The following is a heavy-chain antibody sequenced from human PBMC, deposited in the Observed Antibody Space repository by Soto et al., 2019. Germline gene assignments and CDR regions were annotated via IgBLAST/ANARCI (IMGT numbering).Heavy chain of an antibody. D-gene: IGHD4-17*01. CDR1: GDSISSDY. J-gene: IGHJ4*02. V-gene: IGHV4-59*01. Sequence: LETLSLPCTVSGDSISSDYWSWIRQSPGKGLEWIAYIHHSGSTSYNPSLKSRVAISVDTSKNQFSLELTSVTAADTAVYYCARGNNYGSKYYFDDWGQGTQVTVSS. CDR3: ARGNNYGSKYYFDD. CDR2: IHHSGST.